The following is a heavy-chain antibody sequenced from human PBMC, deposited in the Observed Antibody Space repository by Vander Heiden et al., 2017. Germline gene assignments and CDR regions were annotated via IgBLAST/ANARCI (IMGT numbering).Heavy chain of an antibody. V-gene: IGHV3-9*01. CDR3: AKDMALVIDYYYGMDV. Sequence: EVQLVESGGGLVQPGRSLRLSCAASGFTFDDYAMHWVRQAPGKGLEWVSGISWNSGSIGYADSVKGRFTISRDNAKNSLYLQMNSLRAEDTALYYCAKDMALVIDYYYGMDVWGQGTTVTVSS. CDR2: ISWNSGSI. J-gene: IGHJ6*02. CDR1: GFTFDDYA. D-gene: IGHD3-9*01.